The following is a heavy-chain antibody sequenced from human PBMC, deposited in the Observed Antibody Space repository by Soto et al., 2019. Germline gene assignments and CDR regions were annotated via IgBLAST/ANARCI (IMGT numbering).Heavy chain of an antibody. CDR3: ARENYYGSGSYYTPYYYYYMYV. CDR2: IYYSGST. V-gene: IGHV4-31*03. J-gene: IGHJ6*03. CDR1: GGSISSGGYY. D-gene: IGHD3-10*01. Sequence: SETLSLTCTVSGGSISSGGYYWSWIRQHPGKGLEWIGYIYYSGSTYYNPSLKSRVTISVDTSKNQFSLKLSSVTAADTAVYYCARENYYGSGSYYTPYYYYYMYVWGKGTTVTVSS.